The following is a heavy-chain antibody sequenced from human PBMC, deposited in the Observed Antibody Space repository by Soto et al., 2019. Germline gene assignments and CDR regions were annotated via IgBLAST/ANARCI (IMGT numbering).Heavy chain of an antibody. Sequence: EVQLLESGGNLVQSGGSLRLSCAASGFTFSTYAMGWVSQAPGKGLEWVSTINTSGGSTYYADSVKGRFTISRDNSKNTLYLQMNSLRPEDTAVYYCAKFYGGKSAHTYTIDPWGQGTLVTVSS. V-gene: IGHV3-23*01. CDR2: INTSGGST. CDR1: GFTFSTYA. J-gene: IGHJ5*02. CDR3: AKFYGGKSAHTYTIDP. D-gene: IGHD2-15*01.